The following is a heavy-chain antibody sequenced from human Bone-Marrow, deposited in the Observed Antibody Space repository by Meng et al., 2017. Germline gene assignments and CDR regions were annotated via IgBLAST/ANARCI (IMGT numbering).Heavy chain of an antibody. J-gene: IGHJ4*02. D-gene: IGHD3-10*01. Sequence: LHLQDSGSGLVEQSQTLFLTCAVSGGPISSGGFSWSWIRRPPGKGLEWIGYIYHSGSTYYNQSLKIRVTISLDSAKNQFSLKLSSVTAADTAVYDCARGRYYYGSGSDFDYWGQGTLVTVSS. CDR2: IYHSGST. V-gene: IGHV4-30-2*01. CDR1: GGPISSGGFS. CDR3: ARGRYYYGSGSDFDY.